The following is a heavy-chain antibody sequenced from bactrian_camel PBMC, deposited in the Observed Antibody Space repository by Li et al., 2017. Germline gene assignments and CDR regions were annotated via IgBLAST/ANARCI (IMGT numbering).Heavy chain of an antibody. Sequence: HVQLVESGGGSVQAGGSLRLSCAFSGYTYSPYCLGWFRQAAGEEREVVATIGNPGTTTYADSAKGRFTISKDNAKDTLYLQMTGLKPEDTAMYYCARGPRGYCSLSQSAYNYWGQGTQVTVS. CDR2: IGNPGTT. CDR1: GYTYSPYC. CDR3: ARGPRGYCSLSQSAYNY. V-gene: IGHV3S55*01. D-gene: IGHD3*01. J-gene: IGHJ4*01.